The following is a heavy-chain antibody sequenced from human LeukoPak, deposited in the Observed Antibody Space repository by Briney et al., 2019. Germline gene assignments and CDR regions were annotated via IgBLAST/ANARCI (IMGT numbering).Heavy chain of an antibody. Sequence: GGSLRLSCAASGFTFSSYAMSWVRQAPGKGLEWVSAISGSGGSTYYADSVKGRFTISRDNSKNTPYLQMNSLRAEDTAVYYCAKGEGYQLLKSYFDYRGQGTLVTVSS. D-gene: IGHD2-2*01. J-gene: IGHJ4*02. V-gene: IGHV3-23*01. CDR2: ISGSGGST. CDR1: GFTFSSYA. CDR3: AKGEGYQLLKSYFDY.